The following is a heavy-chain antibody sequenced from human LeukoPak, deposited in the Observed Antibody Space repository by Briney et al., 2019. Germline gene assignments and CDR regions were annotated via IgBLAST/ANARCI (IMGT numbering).Heavy chain of an antibody. V-gene: IGHV3-30-3*01. Sequence: GGSLRLSCAASGFTFSSYAMLWVRQAPGKGLEWVAVISYDGSNKYYADSVKGRSTISRDNSKNTLYLQMNSLRAEDTAVYYCARDPSTVTYIYYFDYWGQGTLVTVSS. D-gene: IGHD4-17*01. CDR1: GFTFSSYA. J-gene: IGHJ4*02. CDR3: ARDPSTVTYIYYFDY. CDR2: ISYDGSNK.